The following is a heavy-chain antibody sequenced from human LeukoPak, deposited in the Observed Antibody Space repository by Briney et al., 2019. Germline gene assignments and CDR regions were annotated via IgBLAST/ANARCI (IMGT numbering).Heavy chain of an antibody. D-gene: IGHD2-2*01. V-gene: IGHV1-3*01. CDR1: GYTFTGYA. J-gene: IGHJ4*02. CDR2: INGGSGNT. Sequence: GASVKVSCKASGYTFTGYALHWVRQAPGQRLEWMGWINGGSGNTKYSQNFQGRVTITRDTSASTAYMELSSLRSEDTAVYYCARDWGYQLIAYWGPGTLVTVSS. CDR3: ARDWGYQLIAY.